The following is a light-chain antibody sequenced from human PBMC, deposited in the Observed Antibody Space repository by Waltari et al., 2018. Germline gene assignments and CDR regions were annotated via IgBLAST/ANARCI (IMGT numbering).Light chain of an antibody. Sequence: AIQVTQSPSSLSASVADRVTITCRASQDLDNWLAWYQQKPGKAPNLLIYGASVLESGVPSRFSGSGSGTDFTLTISSLQPEDFATYYCQQLHSYPRAFGGGTKVESK. CDR1: QDLDNW. CDR3: QQLHSYPRA. J-gene: IGKJ4*01. CDR2: GAS. V-gene: IGKV1-13*02.